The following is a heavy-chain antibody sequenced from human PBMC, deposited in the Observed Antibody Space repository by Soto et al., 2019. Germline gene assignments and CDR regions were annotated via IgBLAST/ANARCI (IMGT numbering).Heavy chain of an antibody. Sequence: SVKVSCKVSGYTLTELSMHWVRQAPGKGLEWMGGFDPEDGETIYAQKFQGRVTMTGDTSTGTVYMELSSLRSEDTAVYYCARRSGYYLYDYWGQGTLVTVSS. CDR1: GYTLTELS. CDR2: FDPEDGET. J-gene: IGHJ4*02. CDR3: ARRSGYYLYDY. V-gene: IGHV1-24*01. D-gene: IGHD3-22*01.